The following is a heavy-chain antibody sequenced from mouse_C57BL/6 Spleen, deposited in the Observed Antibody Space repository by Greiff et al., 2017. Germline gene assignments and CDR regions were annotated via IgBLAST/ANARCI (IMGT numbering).Heavy chain of an antibody. CDR1: GYAFSSYW. CDR2: IYPGDGDT. V-gene: IGHV1-80*01. D-gene: IGHD2-4*01. CDR3: ARWVMITPTTVFDY. J-gene: IGHJ2*01. Sequence: QVQLQQSGAELVKPGASVKVSCKASGYAFSSYWMNWVKQRPGKGLEWIGQIYPGDGDTNYNGKFKGKATLTADKSSSTAYIQLSSLTSEDAAVYFCARWVMITPTTVFDYWGQGTTLTVSS.